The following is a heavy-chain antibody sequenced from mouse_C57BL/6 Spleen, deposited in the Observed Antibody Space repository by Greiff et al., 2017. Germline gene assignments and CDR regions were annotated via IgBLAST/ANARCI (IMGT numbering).Heavy chain of an antibody. CDR2: ISSGSSTI. CDR1: GFTFSDYG. CDR3: ARTGQLRLYFDY. V-gene: IGHV5-17*01. D-gene: IGHD3-2*02. Sequence: EVQGVESGGGLVKPGGSLKLSCAASGFTFSDYGMHWVAYISSGSSTIYYADTVKGRFTISRDNAKNTLFLQMTSLRSEDTAMYYCARTGQLRLYFDYWGQGTTLTVSS. J-gene: IGHJ2*01.